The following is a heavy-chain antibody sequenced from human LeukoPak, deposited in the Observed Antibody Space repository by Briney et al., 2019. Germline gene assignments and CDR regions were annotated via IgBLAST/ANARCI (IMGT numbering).Heavy chain of an antibody. J-gene: IGHJ5*02. CDR2: INPNSGGI. CDR3: ARGGVYDSSGYPFGP. Sequence: ASVKVSCKASGYTFTGYYMHWVRQAPGQGLEWMGWINPNSGGINYAQKFQGRVTMTRDTSISTAYMELSRLRSDDTAVYYCARGGVYDSSGYPFGPWGQGTLVTVSS. CDR1: GYTFTGYY. V-gene: IGHV1-2*02. D-gene: IGHD3-22*01.